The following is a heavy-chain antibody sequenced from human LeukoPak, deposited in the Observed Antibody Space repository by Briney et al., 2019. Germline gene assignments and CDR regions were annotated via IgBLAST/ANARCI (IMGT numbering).Heavy chain of an antibody. CDR1: GFTFSSYA. J-gene: IGHJ4*02. D-gene: IGHD3-16*01. Sequence: GRSLRLSCAASGFTFSSYAMSWVRQAPGKGLEWVSAISSSGGSTYYADSVKGRFTISRDNSKNTLYLQMNSLRAEDTAVYYCAKTPVVVVGDYFDYWGQGTLVTVSS. V-gene: IGHV3-23*01. CDR3: AKTPVVVVGDYFDY. CDR2: ISSSGGST.